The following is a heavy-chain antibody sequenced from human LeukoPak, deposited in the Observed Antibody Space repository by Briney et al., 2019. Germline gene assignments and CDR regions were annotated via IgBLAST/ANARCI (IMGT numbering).Heavy chain of an antibody. CDR3: AKDKTYEPNSDYYYYGMDV. Sequence: GGSLRLSCAASGFTFSSYGMHWVRQAPGKGLEWVAVISYDGSNKYYADSVKGRFTISRDNSKNTLYLQMNRLRAEDTAVYYCAKDKTYEPNSDYYYYGMDVWGQGTTVTVSS. CDR2: ISYDGSNK. D-gene: IGHD3-3*01. J-gene: IGHJ6*02. V-gene: IGHV3-30*18. CDR1: GFTFSSYG.